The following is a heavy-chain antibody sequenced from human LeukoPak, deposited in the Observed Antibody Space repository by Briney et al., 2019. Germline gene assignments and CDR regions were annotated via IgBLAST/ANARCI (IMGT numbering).Heavy chain of an antibody. V-gene: IGHV3-64*01. D-gene: IGHD4-17*01. J-gene: IGHJ4*02. CDR1: GFTFSSYA. Sequence: PGGSLRLSCAASGFTFSSYAMHWVRQAPGKGLEYVSAISSNGGSTYYANSVKGRFTISRDNSKNTLYLQMGSLRAEDMAVYYCARDRDYDYFDYWGQGTLVTVSS. CDR2: ISSNGGST. CDR3: ARDRDYDYFDY.